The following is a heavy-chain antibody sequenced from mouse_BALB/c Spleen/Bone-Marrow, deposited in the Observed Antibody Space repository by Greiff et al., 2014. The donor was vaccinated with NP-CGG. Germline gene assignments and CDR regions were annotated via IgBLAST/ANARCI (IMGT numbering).Heavy chain of an antibody. V-gene: IGHV2-5-1*01. D-gene: IGHD2-10*02. Sequence: QVQLQQSGPSLVQPSQSLSITCTVSGFSLTSYGVHWVRQSPGKGPEWLGVIWRGGSTDYNAAFMSRLSITKDNSKSQVFFKMNSLQANDTAIYYCAKNNKYGSYGELDAMDYWGQGTSVTVSS. CDR2: IWRGGST. CDR1: GFSLTSYG. J-gene: IGHJ4*01. CDR3: AKNNKYGSYGELDAMDY.